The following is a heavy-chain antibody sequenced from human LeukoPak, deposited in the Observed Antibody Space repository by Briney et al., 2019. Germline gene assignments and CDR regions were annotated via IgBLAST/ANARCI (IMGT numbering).Heavy chain of an antibody. V-gene: IGHV3-23*01. CDR3: AKATVVTSRYYYYMDV. CDR1: GFTFSSYS. D-gene: IGHD4-23*01. CDR2: ISGSGGST. J-gene: IGHJ6*03. Sequence: GGSLRLSCAASGFTFSSYSMNWVRQAPGKGLEWVSAISGSGGSTYYADSVKGRFTISRDNSKNTLYLQMNSLRAEDTAVYYCAKATVVTSRYYYYMDVWGKGTTVTVSS.